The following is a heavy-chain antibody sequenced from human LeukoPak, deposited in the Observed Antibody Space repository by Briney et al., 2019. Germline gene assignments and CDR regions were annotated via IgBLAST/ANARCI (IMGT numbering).Heavy chain of an antibody. D-gene: IGHD5-18*01. CDR2: IVVGSGNT. Sequence: SVKVSCKASGFTFTSSAMQWVRQARGQRLEWIGWIVVGSGNTNCAQKFQERVTITRDMSTSTAYMGLSSLRSEDTAVYYCAAGSTAMVPRGDYWGQGTLVTVSS. CDR3: AAGSTAMVPRGDY. J-gene: IGHJ4*02. V-gene: IGHV1-58*02. CDR1: GFTFTSSA.